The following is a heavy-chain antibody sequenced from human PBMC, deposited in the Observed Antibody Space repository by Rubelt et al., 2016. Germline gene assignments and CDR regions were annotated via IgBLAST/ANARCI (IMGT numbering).Heavy chain of an antibody. J-gene: IGHJ2*01. V-gene: IGHV4-59*11. CDR1: GASITTHY. D-gene: IGHD1-26*01. Sequence: QVQLQESGPGLVKPSETLSLTCSVSGASITTHYWSWVRQFPGKGLEWLVYGHYSGSTNYNPSLKSRLLMSVDTSKNQFALKLSSVTAADTAVYYCARDILMVGATLYFDLWGRGTLVTVS. CDR3: ARDILMVGATLYFDL. CDR2: GHYSGST.